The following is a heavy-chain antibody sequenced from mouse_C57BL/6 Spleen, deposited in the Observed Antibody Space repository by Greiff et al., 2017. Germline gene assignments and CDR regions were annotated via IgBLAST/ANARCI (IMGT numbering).Heavy chain of an antibody. Sequence: QVQLQQSGAELARPGASVKLSCTASGYTFTSYGISWVKQRTGQGLEWIGGFYPRSGNTYYNEKFKGKATLTADKSSSTAYMELRGLTSEDAAVYFCARLGYFDDWGKGTTVTVSS. V-gene: IGHV1-81*01. J-gene: IGHJ1*03. CDR1: GYTFTSYG. CDR3: ARLGYFDD. CDR2: FYPRSGNT.